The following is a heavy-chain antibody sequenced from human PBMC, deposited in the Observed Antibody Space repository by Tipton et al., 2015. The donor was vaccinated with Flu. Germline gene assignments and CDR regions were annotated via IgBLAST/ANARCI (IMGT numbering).Heavy chain of an antibody. J-gene: IGHJ4*02. CDR1: GGPFSGYY. CDR2: INHSGST. Sequence: TLSLTCAVYGGPFSGYYWSWIRQPPGKGLEWIGEINHSGSTNYNPSLKSRVTISVDTSKNQFSLKLSSVTAADTAVYYCARGRYSSSWSQKYYFDYGGQGTLVTVSS. V-gene: IGHV4-34*01. CDR3: ARGRYSSSWSQKYYFDY. D-gene: IGHD6-13*01.